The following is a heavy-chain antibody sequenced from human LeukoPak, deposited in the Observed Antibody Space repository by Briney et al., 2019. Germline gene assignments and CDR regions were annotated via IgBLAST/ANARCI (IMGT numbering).Heavy chain of an antibody. CDR3: ASYDRTSGTYYFDY. V-gene: IGHV4-59*08. Sequence: PSETLSLTCTVSGGSISSYYWTWIRQPPGKGLEWIGYVYHTGTTIYNPSLKSRVTMSVDTSRNQFSLKLTSVTAADTAVYYCASYDRTSGTYYFDYWGQGTLVTVSS. CDR2: VYHTGTT. CDR1: GGSISSYY. D-gene: IGHD1-26*01. J-gene: IGHJ4*02.